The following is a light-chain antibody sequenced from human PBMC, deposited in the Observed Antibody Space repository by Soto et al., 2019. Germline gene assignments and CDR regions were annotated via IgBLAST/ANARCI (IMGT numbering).Light chain of an antibody. CDR3: QHYNTYPLT. CDR2: KAS. Sequence: DIQMTQSPPTLSASVGDRVTITCRASQSISSWLAWYQHKPGKAPKVLIYKASTLESGVPSRFSGSGSGTEFTLTISSLQPDDFATYYCQHYNTYPLTFGGGTKVEIK. J-gene: IGKJ4*01. V-gene: IGKV1-5*03. CDR1: QSISSW.